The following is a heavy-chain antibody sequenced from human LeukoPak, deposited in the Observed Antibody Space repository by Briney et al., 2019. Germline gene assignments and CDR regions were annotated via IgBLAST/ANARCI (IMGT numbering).Heavy chain of an antibody. CDR2: LYPGVST. CDR1: GGPIYSYY. V-gene: IGHV4-4*07. J-gene: IGHJ6*03. CDR3: ARLKFYDSTGYSPGHYMDV. D-gene: IGHD3-22*01. Sequence: SETLPLTCSVSGGPIYSYYWSWIRQTAGKGLEWIGRLYPGVSTNYNPSLKSRVTMSVDTSKNQFALKLSAVTAADTAVYYCARLKFYDSTGYSPGHYMDVWGKGTTVTVSS.